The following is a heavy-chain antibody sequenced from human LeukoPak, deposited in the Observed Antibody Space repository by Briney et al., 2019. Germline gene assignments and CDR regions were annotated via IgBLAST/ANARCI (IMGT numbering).Heavy chain of an antibody. CDR3: ARGQIRLTD. CDR1: HGSFY. Sequence: SETLSLTCTVYHGSFYWSWIRQPPGKGLEWIGEINHSGGAIYNPSLKSRVTISVDTSKNQFSLRLISVTAADTAVYYCARGQIRLTDWGQGTLVTVSS. CDR2: INHSGGA. J-gene: IGHJ4*02. D-gene: IGHD3-9*01. V-gene: IGHV4-34*01.